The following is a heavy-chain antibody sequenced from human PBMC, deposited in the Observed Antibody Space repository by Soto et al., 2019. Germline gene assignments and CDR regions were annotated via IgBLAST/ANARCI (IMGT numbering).Heavy chain of an antibody. V-gene: IGHV4-38-2*01. CDR2: IYHSGST. CDR1: GYSISSGYY. CDR3: ARVRDSRTLVRWFDP. J-gene: IGHJ5*02. D-gene: IGHD6-13*01. Sequence: SETLSLTCAVSGYSISSGYYWGWIRQPPGKGLEWIGSIYHSGSTYYNPSLKSRVTISVDTSKNQFSLKLSSVTAADTAVYYCARVRDSRTLVRWFDPWGQGTLVTVSS.